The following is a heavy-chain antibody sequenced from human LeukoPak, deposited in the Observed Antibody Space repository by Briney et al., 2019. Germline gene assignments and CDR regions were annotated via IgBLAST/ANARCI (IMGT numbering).Heavy chain of an antibody. D-gene: IGHD4-17*01. CDR1: GYTFTGYY. CDR3: ARGYGDHAAVAAFDI. Sequence: ASVKVSCRSSGYTFTGYYMHWVRQAPGQGLEWMRWINPNSGGTNYAQKFQGRVTMTRDTSISTAYMELSRLRSDDTAVYYCARGYGDHAAVAAFDIWGQGTMVTVSS. CDR2: INPNSGGT. J-gene: IGHJ3*02. V-gene: IGHV1-2*02.